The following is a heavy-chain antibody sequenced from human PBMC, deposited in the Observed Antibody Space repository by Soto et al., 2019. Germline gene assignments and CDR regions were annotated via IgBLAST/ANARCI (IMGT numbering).Heavy chain of an antibody. V-gene: IGHV1-46*03. Sequence: ASVKVSCKASGYTFTSYYMNWVRQAPGQGLEWMGMINPSGGYTSYAQKFQGRVTMTRDTSTSTVYMELSSLRSEDTAVYYCARGDRIDYYYYGMDVWGQGTTVTVSS. D-gene: IGHD3-3*02. CDR3: ARGDRIDYYYYGMDV. CDR1: GYTFTSYY. CDR2: INPSGGYT. J-gene: IGHJ6*02.